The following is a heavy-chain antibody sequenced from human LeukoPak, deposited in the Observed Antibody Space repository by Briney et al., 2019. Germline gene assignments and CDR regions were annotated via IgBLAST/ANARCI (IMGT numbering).Heavy chain of an antibody. V-gene: IGHV4-59*01. CDR1: GGSISSYY. CDR2: IYYSGST. J-gene: IGHJ4*02. CDR3: ARASLRGLWVDY. D-gene: IGHD3-10*01. Sequence: NPSETLSLTCTVSGGSISSYYWSWIRQPPGKGLEWIGYIYYSGSTNYNPSLKSRVTISVDTSKNQFSLKLSSVTAADTAVYYCARASLRGLWVDYWGQGTLVTVSS.